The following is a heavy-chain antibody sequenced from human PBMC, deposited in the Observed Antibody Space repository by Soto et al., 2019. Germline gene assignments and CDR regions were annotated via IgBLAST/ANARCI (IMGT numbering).Heavy chain of an antibody. V-gene: IGHV4-59*08. D-gene: IGHD1-1*01. J-gene: IGHJ4*02. CDR3: ARLATRYYFDY. CDR1: GGSISSYY. CDR2: IYYSGST. Sequence: PSETLSLTCTVSGGSISSYYWSWIRQPPGKGLEWIGYIYYSGSTNYNPSLKSRVTISVDTSKNQLSLKLSSVTAADTAVYYCARLATRYYFDYWGQGTLVTVSS.